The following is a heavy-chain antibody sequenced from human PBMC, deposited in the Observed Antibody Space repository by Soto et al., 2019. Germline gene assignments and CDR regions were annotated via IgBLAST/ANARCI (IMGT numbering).Heavy chain of an antibody. CDR1: GYTFTGHY. Sequence: ASVKVSCKASGYTFTGHYIHWVRQAPEQGPEWMGEIGPGSGATRYAQRFQGRVTMTRDMSITTVYMELNNLSPDDTAIYYCGRGRSGQIVVFYWGQGTPVTVSS. CDR3: GRGRSGQIVVFY. J-gene: IGHJ4*02. V-gene: IGHV1-2*02. CDR2: IGPGSGAT. D-gene: IGHD1-26*01.